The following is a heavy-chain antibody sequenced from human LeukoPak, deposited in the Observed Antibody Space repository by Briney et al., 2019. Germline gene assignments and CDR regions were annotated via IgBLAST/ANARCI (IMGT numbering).Heavy chain of an antibody. CDR1: GSTFSDYY. CDR3: ARGVWWLRRSTPFDY. V-gene: IGHV3-11*04. CDR2: ISSSGSTI. J-gene: IGHJ4*02. D-gene: IGHD5-12*01. Sequence: GGSLRLSCAASGSTFSDYYMSWIRQAPGKGLEWVSYISSSGSTIYYADSVKGRFTISRDNAKNSLYLQMNSLRAEDTAVYYCARGVWWLRRSTPFDYWGQGTLVTVSS.